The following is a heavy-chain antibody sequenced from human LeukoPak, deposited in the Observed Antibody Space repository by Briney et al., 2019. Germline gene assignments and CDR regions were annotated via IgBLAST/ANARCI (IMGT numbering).Heavy chain of an antibody. J-gene: IGHJ4*02. V-gene: IGHV4-34*01. CDR2: INHSGST. CDR3: ARDQQYSSFGGGVDY. CDR1: GGSFSGYY. Sequence: SETLSLTCAVYGGSFSGYYWSWLRQPPGKGLEWIGEINHSGSTNYNPSLKSRVTISLDTSKNQFSLKLSSVTAADTAVYYCARDQQYSSFGGGVDYWGQGTLVTVSS. D-gene: IGHD6-19*01.